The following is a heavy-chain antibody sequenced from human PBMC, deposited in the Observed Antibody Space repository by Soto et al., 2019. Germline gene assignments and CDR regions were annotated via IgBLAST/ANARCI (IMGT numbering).Heavy chain of an antibody. Sequence: GGSLRLSCAASGFTFDDYAMHWVRQAPGKGLEWVSGISWNSGSIGYADSVKGRFTISRDNAKNSLYLQMNSLRAEDTALYYCAKLPPKWQTYSGSYYAFDIWGQGTMVTVSS. CDR1: GFTFDDYA. CDR2: ISWNSGSI. CDR3: AKLPPKWQTYSGSYYAFDI. J-gene: IGHJ3*02. V-gene: IGHV3-9*01. D-gene: IGHD1-26*01.